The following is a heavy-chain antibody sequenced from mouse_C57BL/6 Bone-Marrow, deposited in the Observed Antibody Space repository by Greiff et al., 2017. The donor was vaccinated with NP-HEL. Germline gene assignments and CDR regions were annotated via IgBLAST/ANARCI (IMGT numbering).Heavy chain of an antibody. CDR2: LDPSDRYT. CDR3: ARAGFDY. J-gene: IGHJ2*01. CDR1: GYTFTSYW. Sequence: QVQLQQPGAELVKPGASVKLSCKASGYTFTSYWMQWVKQRPGQGLEWIGELDPSDRYTNYNQKFKGKATLTVDTSSSTAYMQLSSVTSADSAVYYCARAGFDYWGQGTTLTVSA. V-gene: IGHV1-50*01.